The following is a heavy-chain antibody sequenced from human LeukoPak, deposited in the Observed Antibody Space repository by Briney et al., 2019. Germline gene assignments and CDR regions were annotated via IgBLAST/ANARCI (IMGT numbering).Heavy chain of an antibody. CDR1: GGSFTGYH. CDR2: VNHRGMT. Sequence: SETLSLTCAVYGGSFTGYHGNWIRQAPGKGLQWVCEVNHRGMTNYNPSLESRVIISADTSKNQFSLKLKSVTAADTAMYYCARDPTSEISVPYYFDDWGQGTLVTVSS. D-gene: IGHD3-16*01. V-gene: IGHV4-34*01. J-gene: IGHJ4*02. CDR3: ARDPTSEISVPYYFDD.